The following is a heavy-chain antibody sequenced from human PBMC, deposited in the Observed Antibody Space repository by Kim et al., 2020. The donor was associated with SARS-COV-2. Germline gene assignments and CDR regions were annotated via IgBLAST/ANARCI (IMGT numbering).Heavy chain of an antibody. CDR3: AKDDVYSGSYSGHFDY. CDR2: ISYDGSNK. Sequence: GGSLRLSCAASGFTFSSYGMHWVRQAPGKGLEWVAVISYDGSNKYYADSVKGRFTISRDNSKNTLYLQMNSLRAEDTAVYYCAKDDVYSGSYSGHFDYWGQGTLVTVSS. CDR1: GFTFSSYG. J-gene: IGHJ4*02. V-gene: IGHV3-30*18. D-gene: IGHD1-26*01.